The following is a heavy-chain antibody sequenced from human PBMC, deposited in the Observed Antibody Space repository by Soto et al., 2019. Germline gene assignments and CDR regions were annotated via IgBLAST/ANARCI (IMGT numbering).Heavy chain of an antibody. D-gene: IGHD3-16*01. CDR2: ISYDGSNK. CDR3: ARLRRDWYFDL. V-gene: IGHV3-30-3*01. J-gene: IGHJ2*01. CDR1: GFTFSNYA. Sequence: VQLLESGGGLVQPGGSLRLSCAASGFTFSNYAMSWVRQAPGKGLEWVAVISYDGSNKYYADSVKGRFTISRDNSKNTLYLQMNSLRAEDTAVYYCARLRRDWYFDLWGRGTLVTVSS.